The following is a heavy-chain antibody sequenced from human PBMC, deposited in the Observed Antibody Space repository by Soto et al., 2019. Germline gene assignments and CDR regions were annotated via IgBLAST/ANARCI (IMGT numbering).Heavy chain of an antibody. J-gene: IGHJ2*01. CDR3: ARGGRHVGGSGTGFFEL. V-gene: IGHV3-53*01. CDR1: GLTVSNNY. Sequence: EVQLVESGGGLVQPGGYLRLSCAASGLTVSNNYINWVRQAPGKGLEWVSVIYSDGSTYYPDSVKGRFTISSDISQNMLFLQMNSLRVEDTAVYYCARGGRHVGGSGTGFFELWGRGTLVTVSS. CDR2: IYSDGST. D-gene: IGHD1-1*01.